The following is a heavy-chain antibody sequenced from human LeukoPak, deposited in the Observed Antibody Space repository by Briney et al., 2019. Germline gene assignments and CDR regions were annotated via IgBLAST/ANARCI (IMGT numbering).Heavy chain of an antibody. CDR3: ARLRRSRLAEFDY. D-gene: IGHD3-3*02. J-gene: IGHJ4*02. CDR1: GYSNSSGYY. Sequence: PSETLSLTCTVSGYSNSSGYYWGWIRQPPGKGLKWIGSIPHSGSTYYNPSLKSRVTISVDTSKNQFSLKLSSLTAADTAVYYCARLRRSRLAEFDYWGQGTLVTVSS. CDR2: IPHSGST. V-gene: IGHV4-38-2*02.